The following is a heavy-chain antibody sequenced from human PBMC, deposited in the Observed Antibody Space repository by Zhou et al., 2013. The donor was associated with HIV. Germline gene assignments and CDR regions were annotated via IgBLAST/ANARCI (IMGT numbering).Heavy chain of an antibody. J-gene: IGHJ3*02. V-gene: IGHV1-18*01. CDR3: ARVGYYYDSSGYPDAFDI. CDR1: GYTLTGYY. Sequence: QVQLVQSGAEVKKPGASVKVSCKASGYTLTGYYMHWVRQAPGQGLEWMGWISAYNGNTNYAQKLQGRVTMTTDTSTSTAYMELRSLRSDDTAVYYCARVGYYYDSSGYPDAFDIWGQGTMVTVSS. CDR2: ISAYNGNT. D-gene: IGHD3-22*01.